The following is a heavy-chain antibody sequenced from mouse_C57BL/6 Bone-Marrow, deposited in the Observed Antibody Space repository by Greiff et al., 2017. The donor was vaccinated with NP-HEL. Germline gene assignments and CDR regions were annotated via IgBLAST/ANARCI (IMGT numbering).Heavy chain of an antibody. V-gene: IGHV14-2*01. D-gene: IGHD2-3*01. J-gene: IGHJ4*01. CDR3: AGWLLLAMDY. Sequence: VQLQQSGAELVKPGALVKLSCTASGFNIKDHHMHWVKQRTEQGLEWIGRIYPEDGETKYAPKFQGKATITADTSSNTAYLQLSSLTSEDTAVDYCAGWLLLAMDYWGQGTSVTVSS. CDR1: GFNIKDHH. CDR2: IYPEDGET.